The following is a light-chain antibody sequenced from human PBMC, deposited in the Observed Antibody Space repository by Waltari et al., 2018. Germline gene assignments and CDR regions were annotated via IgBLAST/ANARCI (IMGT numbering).Light chain of an antibody. Sequence: QSALTQPASVSGSPGQSITISCPGTSRDVGGYNSVPWYQQHPGKAPNLLIYDVSNRPSGVSNRFSGSKSGNTASLTISGLQAEDEADYYCSSYTSSSTKVFGGGTKLTVL. J-gene: IGLJ2*01. CDR1: SRDVGGYNS. CDR3: SSYTSSSTKV. CDR2: DVS. V-gene: IGLV2-14*03.